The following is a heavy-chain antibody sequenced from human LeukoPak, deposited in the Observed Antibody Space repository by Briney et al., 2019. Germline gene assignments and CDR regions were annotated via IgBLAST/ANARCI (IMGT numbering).Heavy chain of an antibody. CDR2: INPNNGNL. CDR3: ARSLPRDTISSWYFDL. J-gene: IGHJ2*01. Sequence: ASVKVSCKASGYTFGSDDINWVRQATGQGLEWMGWINPNNGNLGYAQKFQGRVTITADKSTSTAYMELSSLRSEGTAVYYCARSLPRDTISSWYFDLWGRGTLVTVSS. D-gene: IGHD5-24*01. V-gene: IGHV1-8*03. CDR1: GYTFGSDD.